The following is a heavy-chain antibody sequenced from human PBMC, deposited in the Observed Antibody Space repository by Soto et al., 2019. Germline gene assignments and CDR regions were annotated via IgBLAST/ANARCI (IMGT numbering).Heavy chain of an antibody. D-gene: IGHD4-17*01. CDR2: INPSGGST. CDR3: ARVALPSTVTDYYFDY. Sequence: AASVKVSCKASGYTFTSYYMHWVRQAPGQGLEWMGIINPSGGSTSYAQKFQGRVTMTRDTSTSTVYMELSSLRSEDTAVYYCARVALPSTVTDYYFDYWGQGTLVTVSS. CDR1: GYTFTSYY. J-gene: IGHJ4*02. V-gene: IGHV1-46*03.